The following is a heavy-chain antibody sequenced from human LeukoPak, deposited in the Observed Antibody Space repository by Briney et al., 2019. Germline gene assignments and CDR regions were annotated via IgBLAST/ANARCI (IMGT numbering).Heavy chain of an antibody. CDR1: GFTFPAFV. V-gene: IGHV3-23*01. D-gene: IGHD3-10*01. CDR2: ITHGGAR. CDR3: AKIQDPSGTWPPYYFDS. Sequence: QPGGSLLLSCAASGFTFPAFVMSGVRPAPGKGLEGVSSITHGGARHYAASVKGRFTISRDNSQNTLDLQMNLLRAEDTAIYYCAKIQDPSGTWPPYYFDSWGPGTLVTVSS. J-gene: IGHJ4*02.